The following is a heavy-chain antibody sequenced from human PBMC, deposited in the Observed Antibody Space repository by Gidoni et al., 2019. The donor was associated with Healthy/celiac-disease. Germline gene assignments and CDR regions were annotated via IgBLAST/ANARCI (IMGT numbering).Heavy chain of an antibody. CDR3: AKEGYYDSSGYLDY. Sequence: DVQLVESGGGLVQPGRSLSISCAASGFTFDDYAMHWVRQAPGKGLGWVSGISWNSGSIGYADSVKGRFTISRDNAKNSLYLQMNSLRAEDTALYYCAKEGYYDSSGYLDYWGQGTLVTVSS. CDR1: GFTFDDYA. J-gene: IGHJ4*02. CDR2: ISWNSGSI. D-gene: IGHD3-22*01. V-gene: IGHV3-9*01.